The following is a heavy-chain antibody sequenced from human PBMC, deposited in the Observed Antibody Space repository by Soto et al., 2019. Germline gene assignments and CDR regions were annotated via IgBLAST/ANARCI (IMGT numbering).Heavy chain of an antibody. J-gene: IGHJ6*02. CDR3: ARDARPIPITIFGVVTPDV. D-gene: IGHD3-3*01. Sequence: GGSLRLSCAASGFTFSSSGMQWVRQSPGNGLEWVAVIWYDGSNKYYADSVKGRFTISRDNSKNTLYLQMNSLRAEDTAVYYCARDARPIPITIFGVVTPDVWGQGTTVTVSS. CDR2: IWYDGSNK. CDR1: GFTFSSSG. V-gene: IGHV3-33*01.